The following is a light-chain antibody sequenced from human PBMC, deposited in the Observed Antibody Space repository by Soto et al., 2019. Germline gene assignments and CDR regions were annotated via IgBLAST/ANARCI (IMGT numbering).Light chain of an antibody. CDR1: QSINTN. CDR3: QQRHMWPIT. J-gene: IGKJ5*01. V-gene: IGKV3-15*01. CDR2: GAS. Sequence: IVMTQSPATLSVSPGERATLSCRASQSINTNLAWFQQKPGRAPRLLIFGASTRATDIPARFSGSGSGTDFTLTISSLEPEDSAVYYCQQRHMWPITFGQGTRLEI.